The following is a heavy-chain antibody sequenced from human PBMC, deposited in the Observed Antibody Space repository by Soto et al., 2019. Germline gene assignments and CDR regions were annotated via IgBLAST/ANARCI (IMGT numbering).Heavy chain of an antibody. CDR1: GFTFSSYG. V-gene: IGHV3-30*18. Sequence: PGGSLRLSCAASGFTFSSYGMHWVCQAPGKGLEWVAVISHDGSNEYYADSVKGRFTISRDNSKNTLYLQMNSLRAEDTAVYYCAKDRALRTNYYYYGMDVWGQGTTVTVSS. CDR2: ISHDGSNE. J-gene: IGHJ6*02. CDR3: AKDRALRTNYYYYGMDV.